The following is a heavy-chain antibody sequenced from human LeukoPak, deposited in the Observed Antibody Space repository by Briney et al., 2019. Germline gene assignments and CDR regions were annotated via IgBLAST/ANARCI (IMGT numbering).Heavy chain of an antibody. Sequence: GGSLRLSCSASGFTFSSYAMHWVRQAPGKGLEYVSAISSNGGSTYYADSVKGRFTISRDNSKNTLYLQMSSLRAEDTAVYYCVTGNPYYDSSGFYFDYWGQGTLVTVSS. J-gene: IGHJ4*02. CDR1: GFTFSSYA. D-gene: IGHD3-22*01. V-gene: IGHV3-64D*09. CDR3: VTGNPYYDSSGFYFDY. CDR2: ISSNGGST.